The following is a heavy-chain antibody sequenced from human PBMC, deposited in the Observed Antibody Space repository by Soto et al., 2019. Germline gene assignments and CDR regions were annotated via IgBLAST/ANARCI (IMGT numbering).Heavy chain of an antibody. V-gene: IGHV1-46*01. Sequence: ASVKVSCEASGYTFTSYYMHWVRQAPGQGLEWMGIINPSGGSTSYAQKFQGRVTMTRDTSTSTVYMELSSLRSEDTAVYYCAIYDYYDSSGFFPNTDYWGQGTLVTVSS. D-gene: IGHD3-22*01. CDR3: AIYDYYDSSGFFPNTDY. J-gene: IGHJ4*02. CDR2: INPSGGST. CDR1: GYTFTSYY.